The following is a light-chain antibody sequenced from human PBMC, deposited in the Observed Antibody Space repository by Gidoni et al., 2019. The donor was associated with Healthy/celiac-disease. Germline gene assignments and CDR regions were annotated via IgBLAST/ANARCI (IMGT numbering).Light chain of an antibody. CDR3: QQYNNWPSWT. CDR1: QSVSSN. Sequence: EIVMTQSPATLSVSPGERATLYCRASQSVSSNLACYQQKPGQAPRLLIYGASTRATGIPASFSGSGAWTEFTLTISSLQSEDFAVYYCQQYNNWPSWTFGQGTKVEIK. J-gene: IGKJ1*01. CDR2: GAS. V-gene: IGKV3-15*01.